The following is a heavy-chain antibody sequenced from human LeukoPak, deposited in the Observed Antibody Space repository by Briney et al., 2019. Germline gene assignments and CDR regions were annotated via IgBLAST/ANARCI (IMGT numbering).Heavy chain of an antibody. CDR3: ARGVAAAGTSYYMDV. D-gene: IGHD6-13*01. J-gene: IGHJ6*03. CDR1: GFTFSSYW. Sequence: GGSLRLSCAASGFTFSSYWMSWVRQAPGKGLEWVANIKQDGSEKYYVDSVKGRFTISRDNAKNSLYLQMNSLRAEDTAVYYCARGVAAAGTSYYMDVWGKGTTVTVSS. V-gene: IGHV3-7*01. CDR2: IKQDGSEK.